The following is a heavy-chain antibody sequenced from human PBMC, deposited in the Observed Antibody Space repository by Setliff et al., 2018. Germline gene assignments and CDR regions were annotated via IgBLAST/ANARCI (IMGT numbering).Heavy chain of an antibody. D-gene: IGHD5-12*01. CDR1: GGSVGSGNFY. CDR3: AGTPARGTTWLSPFDY. V-gene: IGHV4-61*02. Sequence: SETLSLTCTVSGGSVGSGNFYWSWIRQTAGKGLEWIGLIQSSGNTNYNPSLQSRVTISIDTSKNQFSLKMTSVTAADTALYYCAGTPARGTTWLSPFDYWGQGALVTVSS. CDR2: IQSSGNT. J-gene: IGHJ4*02.